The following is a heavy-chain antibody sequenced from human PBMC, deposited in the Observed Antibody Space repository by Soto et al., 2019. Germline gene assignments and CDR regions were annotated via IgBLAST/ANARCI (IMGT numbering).Heavy chain of an antibody. V-gene: IGHV1-69*13. D-gene: IGHD3-10*01. Sequence: ASVKVSCKASGGTFSRYAFSWVRQAPGQGLEWVGGIVPVYGTRGFAQKFQGRVTITADEATRTVYMEMGSLRSGDTAVYYCARDFDYYGSGTHYYYGMGVWGQGTTVTVSS. J-gene: IGHJ6*02. CDR3: ARDFDYYGSGTHYYYGMGV. CDR1: GGTFSRYA. CDR2: IVPVYGTR.